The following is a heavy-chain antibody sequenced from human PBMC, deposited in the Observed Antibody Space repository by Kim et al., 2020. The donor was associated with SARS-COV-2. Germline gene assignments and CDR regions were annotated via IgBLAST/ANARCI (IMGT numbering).Heavy chain of an antibody. CDR1: GGSISSSSYY. V-gene: IGHV4-39*01. J-gene: IGHJ5*02. Sequence: SETLSLTCTVSGGSISSSSYYWGWIRQPPGKGLEWIGSIYYSGSTYYNPSLKSRVTISVDTSKNQFSLKLSSVTAADTAVYYCARRPGRRGSSSGLSWFDPWGQGTLVTVSS. D-gene: IGHD6-6*01. CDR2: IYYSGST. CDR3: ARRPGRRGSSSGLSWFDP.